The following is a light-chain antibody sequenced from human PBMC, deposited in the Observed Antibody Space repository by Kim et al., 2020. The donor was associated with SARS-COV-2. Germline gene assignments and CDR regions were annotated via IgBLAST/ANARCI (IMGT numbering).Light chain of an antibody. CDR2: GTF. J-gene: IGKJ2*01. CDR1: QSVRSN. V-gene: IGKV3-15*01. Sequence: EIVMTQSPAPLSVSLGERATLSCRASQSVRSNVAWYQQKPGQAPRLLIYGTFTRATGVPARFSGSGSGTEFTLTISSLQSEDFAVYYCQQYNDWPPYTFGQGTKLEIK. CDR3: QQYNDWPPYT.